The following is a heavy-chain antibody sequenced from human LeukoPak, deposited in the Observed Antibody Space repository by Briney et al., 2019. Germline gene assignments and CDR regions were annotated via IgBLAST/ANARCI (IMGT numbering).Heavy chain of an antibody. CDR1: GFTFSRFW. CDR3: ARDWVYYDILTGYNPPFDY. Sequence: GGSLRLSCAASGFTFSRFWMSWVRQAPGKGLEWVANIKQDGTEQYYLDSVKGRFTISRDNTKNSVSLQMNSLRAEDTAVYYCARDWVYYDILTGYNPPFDYWGQGTLVTVSS. J-gene: IGHJ4*02. V-gene: IGHV3-7*01. CDR2: IKQDGTEQ. D-gene: IGHD3-9*01.